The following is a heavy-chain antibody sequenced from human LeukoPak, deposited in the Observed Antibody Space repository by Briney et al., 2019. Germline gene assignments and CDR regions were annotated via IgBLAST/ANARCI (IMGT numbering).Heavy chain of an antibody. D-gene: IGHD4-17*01. CDR2: INHSGST. Sequence: SESLSLTCAVYGGSFSGYYWSWIRQPPGKGLEWIGEINHSGSTNYNPSLKSRVTISVDTSKNQFSLRVISVTAADTALYYCASANFGDYVFWGQGTLVTVSS. CDR1: GGSFSGYY. J-gene: IGHJ4*02. CDR3: ASANFGDYVF. V-gene: IGHV4-34*01.